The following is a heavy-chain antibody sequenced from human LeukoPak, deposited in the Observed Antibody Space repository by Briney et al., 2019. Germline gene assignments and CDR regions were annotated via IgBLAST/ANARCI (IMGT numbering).Heavy chain of an antibody. CDR3: ARDLIVADIVLMVYAIGYGMDV. J-gene: IGHJ6*02. Sequence: GGSLRLSCAASGFTFSSYAMYWVRQAPGKGLEWVAVISYDGSNKYYADSVKGRFTISRDNSKNTLYLQMNSLRAEDTAVYYCARDLIVADIVLMVYAIGYGMDVRGQGTTVTVSS. CDR2: ISYDGSNK. CDR1: GFTFSSYA. V-gene: IGHV3-30-3*01. D-gene: IGHD2-8*01.